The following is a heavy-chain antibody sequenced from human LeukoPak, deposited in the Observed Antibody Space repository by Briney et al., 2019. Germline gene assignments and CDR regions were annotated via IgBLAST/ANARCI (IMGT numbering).Heavy chain of an antibody. CDR2: ISAYNGNT. D-gene: IGHD5-18*01. V-gene: IGHV1-18*01. Sequence: ASVTVSFTSSVYTFTIYSINWVRQARGQGGEWMGWISAYNGNTIYAQKSHGRATMTSDTSTSTAYIELRSLRSDDTAVYYCARAGYSYGYFWYFDYWGQGTLVTVSS. J-gene: IGHJ4*02. CDR1: VYTFTIYS. CDR3: ARAGYSYGYFWYFDY.